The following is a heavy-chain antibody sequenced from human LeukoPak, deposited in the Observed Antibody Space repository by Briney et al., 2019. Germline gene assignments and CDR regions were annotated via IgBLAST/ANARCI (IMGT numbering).Heavy chain of an antibody. V-gene: IGHV1-8*03. J-gene: IGHJ4*02. CDR3: ARALGYCSGGSCSESGAPPYDFDY. D-gene: IGHD2-15*01. CDR2: MNPNSGNT. Sequence: GASVKVSCKASGYTFTSYDINWVRQATGQGLEWMGWMNPNSGNTGYAQKFQGRVTITRNTSISTAYMELSRLRSDDTAVYYCARALGYCSGGSCSESGAPPYDFDYWGQGTLVTVSS. CDR1: GYTFTSYD.